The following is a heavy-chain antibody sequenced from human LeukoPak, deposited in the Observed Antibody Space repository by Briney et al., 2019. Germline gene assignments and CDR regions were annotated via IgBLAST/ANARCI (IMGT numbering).Heavy chain of an antibody. D-gene: IGHD6-6*01. Sequence: SETLSLTCTVSGGSISNYYWSWIRQPPGKGLEWIGYIYYSGSTNYNPSLKSRVTISIDTSKNQFSLKLSSVTAADTAVYYCARHSRMAAPSWFDPWGQGTLVTVSS. V-gene: IGHV4-59*08. J-gene: IGHJ5*02. CDR3: ARHSRMAAPSWFDP. CDR2: IYYSGST. CDR1: GGSISNYY.